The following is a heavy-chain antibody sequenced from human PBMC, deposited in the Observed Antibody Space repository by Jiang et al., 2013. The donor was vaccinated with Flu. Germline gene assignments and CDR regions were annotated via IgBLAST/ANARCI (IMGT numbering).Heavy chain of an antibody. CDR3: ASFTMTTTRAYWYFDL. V-gene: IGHV3-21*06. Sequence: VQLVESGGGLVRPGGSLRLTCVASGFSLSNYNMIWVRQAPGKGLEWVSSISFSGQYMYDADSVKGRFTISRDSGKNALFLEMNSLRAEDTAVYYCASFTMTTTRAYWYFDLWGRGTLVTVSS. CDR2: ISFSGQYM. J-gene: IGHJ2*01. CDR1: GFSLSNYN. D-gene: IGHD1-1*01.